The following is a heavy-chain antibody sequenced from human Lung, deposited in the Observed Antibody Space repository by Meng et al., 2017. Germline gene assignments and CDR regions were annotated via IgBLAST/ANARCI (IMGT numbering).Heavy chain of an antibody. J-gene: IGHJ4*02. D-gene: IGHD4-11*01. CDR1: GGSVNDYH. Sequence: QVPTEQGGVGRLKPSVTLSLTCVVSGGSVNDYHWGWIRQAPGKGLEWMGKINHSGSTNYSPSLESRATISVDTSQTNLSLKLSSVTAADSAVYYCARGPTTMAHDFDYWGQGTLVTVSS. V-gene: IGHV4-34*01. CDR3: ARGPTTMAHDFDY. CDR2: INHSGST.